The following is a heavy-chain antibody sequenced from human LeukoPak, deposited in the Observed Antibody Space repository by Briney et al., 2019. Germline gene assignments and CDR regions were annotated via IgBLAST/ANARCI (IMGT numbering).Heavy chain of an antibody. V-gene: IGHV3-23*01. Sequence: GGSLRLSCAASGFTVSSNYMSWVRQAPGKGLEWVSVISGSGGSTYYADSVKGRFTISRDNSKNTLYLQMNSLRAEDTAVYYCANDYYDSSGYFDYWGQGTLVTVSS. CDR3: ANDYYDSSGYFDY. D-gene: IGHD3-22*01. J-gene: IGHJ4*02. CDR2: ISGSGGST. CDR1: GFTVSSNY.